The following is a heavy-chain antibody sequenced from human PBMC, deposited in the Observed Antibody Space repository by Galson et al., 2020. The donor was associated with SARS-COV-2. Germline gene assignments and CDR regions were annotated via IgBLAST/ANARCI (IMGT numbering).Heavy chain of an antibody. Sequence: NSGWSLRLSCAASGFTFSDYYMSWIRQAPGKGLEGVSYISRSGSTIYYADSVKGRFTISRDNAKNYLYLQMNCLIAEDTAVYYCARSVEKAAAVGYWGQGTLVTVSS. CDR1: GFTFSDYY. J-gene: IGHJ4*02. V-gene: IGHV3-11*04. CDR3: ARSVEKAAAVGY. D-gene: IGHD6-13*01. CDR2: ISRSGSTI.